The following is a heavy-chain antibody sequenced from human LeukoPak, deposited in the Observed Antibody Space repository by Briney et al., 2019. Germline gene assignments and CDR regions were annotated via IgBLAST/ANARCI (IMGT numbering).Heavy chain of an antibody. V-gene: IGHV4-59*08. D-gene: IGHD5-12*01. CDR2: IHYSGST. CDR1: GGSISSYY. CDR3: ARHGRENTGHDFDY. Sequence: SETLSLTCTVSGGSISSYYWSWIRQPPGKGLEWIGYIHYSGSTNYNPSLKSRVTISLDTSKNQFSLKLTSVTAPDTAVYYCARHGRENTGHDFDYWGQGTLVTVSS. J-gene: IGHJ4*02.